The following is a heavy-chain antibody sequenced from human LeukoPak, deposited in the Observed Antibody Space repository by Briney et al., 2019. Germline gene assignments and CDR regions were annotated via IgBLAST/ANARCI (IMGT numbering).Heavy chain of an antibody. J-gene: IGHJ4*02. CDR1: GFTFSSYA. CDR2: ISGSGGST. D-gene: IGHD3-3*01. V-gene: IGHV3-23*01. Sequence: GGSLRLSCAASGFTFSSYAMRWVRQAPGKGLEWVSAISGSGGSTYYADSVKGRFTISRDNAKNSLYLQMNSLRAEDTAVYYCARDYDFWSGYYVFDYWGQGTLVTVSS. CDR3: ARDYDFWSGYYVFDY.